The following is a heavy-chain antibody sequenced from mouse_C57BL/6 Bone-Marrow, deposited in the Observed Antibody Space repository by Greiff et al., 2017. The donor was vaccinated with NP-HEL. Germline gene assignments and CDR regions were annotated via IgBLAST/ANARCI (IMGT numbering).Heavy chain of an antibody. V-gene: IGHV2-2*01. CDR1: GFSLTSYG. J-gene: IGHJ2*01. CDR2: IWSGGST. CDR3: ARAGTQDVPDYFDY. Sequence: VKLMESGPGLVQPSQSLSITCTVSGFSLTSYGVHWVRQSPGKGLEWLGVIWSGGSTDYNAAFISRLSISKDNSKSQVFFKMNSLQADDTAIYYCARAGTQDVPDYFDYWGQGTTLTVSS. D-gene: IGHD4-1*01.